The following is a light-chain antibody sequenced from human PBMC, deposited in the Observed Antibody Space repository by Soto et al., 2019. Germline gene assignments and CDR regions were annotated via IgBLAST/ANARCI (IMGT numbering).Light chain of an antibody. J-gene: IGKJ1*01. CDR3: QHYNNWPLT. Sequence: EIGMKQSPDTLSVSTGERASLSCRASQSVSSNLAWYQQNPGQAPRLLIYGASARATGIPARFSGSGSGTEFTLTISSLQSEDFAVYYCQHYNNWPLTFGQGGNVDIK. V-gene: IGKV3-15*01. CDR1: QSVSSN. CDR2: GAS.